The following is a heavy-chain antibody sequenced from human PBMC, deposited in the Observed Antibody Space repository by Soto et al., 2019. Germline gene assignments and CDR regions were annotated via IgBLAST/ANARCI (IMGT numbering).Heavy chain of an antibody. J-gene: IGHJ4*02. CDR3: AHKGPEDWPLDY. Sequence: QITLKESGPPLVRPTQILTLTCAFSGFSLSTSGVGVGWIRQPPGKALEWLAVIYWGDSKHSSPSLRSRLTIALDPSKLQVVLTMTNMDPMDTGTYYCAHKGPEDWPLDYWGQGTLVTVSP. V-gene: IGHV2-5*02. CDR2: IYWGDSK. CDR1: GFSLSTSGVG. D-gene: IGHD3-9*01.